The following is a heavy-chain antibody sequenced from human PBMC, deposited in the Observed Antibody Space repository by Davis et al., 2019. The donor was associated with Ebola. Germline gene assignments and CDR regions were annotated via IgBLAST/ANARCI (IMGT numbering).Heavy chain of an antibody. CDR2: IYPGDSDT. J-gene: IGHJ2*01. V-gene: IGHV5-51*01. D-gene: IGHD2-2*02. Sequence: PGGSLRLSCKGSGYSFTSYWIGWVRQMPGKGLEWMGIIYPGDSDTRYSPSFQGQVTISADKSISTAYLQWSSLKASDTAMYYCARRRYCSSTSCYNWYFDLWGRGTLVTVSS. CDR3: ARRRYCSSTSCYNWYFDL. CDR1: GYSFTSYW.